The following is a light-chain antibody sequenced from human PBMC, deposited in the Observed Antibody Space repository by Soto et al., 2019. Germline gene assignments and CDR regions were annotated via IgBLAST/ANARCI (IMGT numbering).Light chain of an antibody. J-gene: IGLJ1*01. CDR3: AAWDDSLSGSYV. CDR2: RNN. Sequence: QSALTQPPSASGTPGQRVTISCSGSSSNFGSNYVYWYQQLPGTAPKLLIYRNNQRPSGVPDRFSGSKSGTSASLAISGLRSEDEADYYCAAWDDSLSGSYVFGTGTKVT. V-gene: IGLV1-47*01. CDR1: SSNFGSNY.